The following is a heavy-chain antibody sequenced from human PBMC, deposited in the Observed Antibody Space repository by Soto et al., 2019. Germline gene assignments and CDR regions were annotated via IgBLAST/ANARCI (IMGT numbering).Heavy chain of an antibody. CDR1: GFTFSSYG. Sequence: QVQLVESGGGVVQPGRSLRLSCAASGFTFSSYGMHWVRQAPGKGLEWVAVISYDGSNKYYADSVKGRFTISRDNSKNTLYLQMNSLRAEDTAVYYCAKVRYCSGFGGMDVWGQGTTVTVSS. CDR2: ISYDGSNK. CDR3: AKVRYCSGFGGMDV. D-gene: IGHD6-19*01. V-gene: IGHV3-30*18. J-gene: IGHJ6*02.